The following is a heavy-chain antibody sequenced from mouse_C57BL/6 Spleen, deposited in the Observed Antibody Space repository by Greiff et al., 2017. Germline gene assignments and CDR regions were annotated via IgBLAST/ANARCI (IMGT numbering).Heavy chain of an antibody. CDR2: IYPGSGST. V-gene: IGHV1-55*01. Sequence: VQLQQPGAELVKPGASVKMSCKASGYTFTSYWITWVKQRPGQGLEWIGDIYPGSGSTNYNEKFKSKATMTVDTSSSTAYMQLSSLTSEDSAVYYCARREWDSFFFAYWGQGTLVTVSA. CDR1: GYTFTSYW. CDR3: ARREWDSFFFAY. D-gene: IGHD4-1*01. J-gene: IGHJ3*01.